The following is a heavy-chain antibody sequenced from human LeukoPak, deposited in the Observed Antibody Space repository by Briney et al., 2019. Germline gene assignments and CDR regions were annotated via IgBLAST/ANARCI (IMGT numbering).Heavy chain of an antibody. J-gene: IGHJ5*02. CDR2: IRASGGGT. CDR1: GFTFSNYA. Sequence: GGSLRLSCAASGFTFSNYAMMWLRQAPGKGPEWVSVIRASGGGTNYADSVRGRFTISRDNSKNTLYLQMNRLRVEDTAVYYCARSVWTWFDPWGQGTLVTVSS. V-gene: IGHV3-23*01. CDR3: ARSVWTWFDP. D-gene: IGHD2-8*01.